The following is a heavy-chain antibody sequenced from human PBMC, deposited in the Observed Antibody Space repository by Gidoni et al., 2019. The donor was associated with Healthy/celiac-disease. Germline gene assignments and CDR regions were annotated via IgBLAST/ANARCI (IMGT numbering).Heavy chain of an antibody. Sequence: STYYADSVKGRFTISRDNSKNTLYLQINSLRAEDTAVYYCAKAIFGVPIHYGMAVWGQGTTVTVSS. CDR2: ST. V-gene: IGHV3-23*01. D-gene: IGHD3-3*01. CDR3: AKAIFGVPIHYGMAV. J-gene: IGHJ6*02.